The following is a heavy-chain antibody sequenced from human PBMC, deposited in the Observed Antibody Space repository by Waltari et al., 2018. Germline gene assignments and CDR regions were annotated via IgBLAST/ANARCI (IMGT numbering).Heavy chain of an antibody. CDR1: GYSLSSGYY. CDR3: ARHFYSANYDSSGPDY. Sequence: QVQLQESGPGLVKPSETLSLTCAVSGYSLSSGYYWGWIRQPPGKGLEWIGSIYHSGSTYYNPSLKSRVTISVDTSKNQFSLKLSSVTAADTAVYYCARHFYSANYDSSGPDYWGQGTLVTVSS. V-gene: IGHV4-38-2*01. J-gene: IGHJ4*02. D-gene: IGHD3-22*01. CDR2: IYHSGST.